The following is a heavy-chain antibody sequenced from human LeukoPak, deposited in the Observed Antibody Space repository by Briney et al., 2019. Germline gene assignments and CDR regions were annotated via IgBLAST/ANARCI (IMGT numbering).Heavy chain of an antibody. Sequence: GGSLRLSCAASGFTFSSYAMHWVRQAPGKGLEWVAVISYDGSNKYHADSVKGRFAISRDNSKNTLYLQMNSLRAEDTAVYYCARPTAMVTAYFDYWGQGTLVTVSS. CDR1: GFTFSSYA. J-gene: IGHJ4*02. CDR2: ISYDGSNK. CDR3: ARPTAMVTAYFDY. V-gene: IGHV3-30*09. D-gene: IGHD5-18*01.